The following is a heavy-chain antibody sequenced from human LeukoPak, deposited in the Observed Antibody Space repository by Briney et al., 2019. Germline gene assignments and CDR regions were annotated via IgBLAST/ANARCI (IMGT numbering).Heavy chain of an antibody. V-gene: IGHV3-74*01. CDR3: ARCSGGSYYHSDDY. D-gene: IGHD2-15*01. J-gene: IGHJ4*02. Sequence: GGSLRLSCVVSGFTFSSYWMHWVRQAPGKGLVWVSRLSPDGGTIDYSDSVRGRFTISRDNAKDTLYLQMNSLRAEDTAVYYCARCSGGSYYHSDDYWGQGTLVTVSS. CDR2: LSPDGGTI. CDR1: GFTFSSYW.